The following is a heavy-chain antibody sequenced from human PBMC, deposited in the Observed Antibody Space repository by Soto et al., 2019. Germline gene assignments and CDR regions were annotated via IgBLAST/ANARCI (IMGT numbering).Heavy chain of an antibody. D-gene: IGHD3-22*01. CDR1: GYTFSSYA. J-gene: IGHJ4*02. V-gene: IGHV1-3*05. Sequence: QVQLVQSGAEEKKPGASVRVSCTASGYTFSSYAIHWVRQAPGQRLEWMGWINAGYGNTKYSQKLQDRLTITRDTSASTVYMDLTSLRSEDTAVYYCARIVYDSSGYNRYFDYWGQGTLVTVSS. CDR3: ARIVYDSSGYNRYFDY. CDR2: INAGYGNT.